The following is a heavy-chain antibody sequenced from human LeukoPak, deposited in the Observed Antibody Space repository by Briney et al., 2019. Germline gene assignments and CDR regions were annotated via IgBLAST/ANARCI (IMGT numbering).Heavy chain of an antibody. V-gene: IGHV3-21*01. CDR1: VFTFSSYS. CDR3: ARAAFDGYSSGWYFDY. Sequence: SGGSLRLSCAASVFTFSSYSMNWVRQAPGKGLEWVSSISSSSSYIYYADSVKGRFTISRDNAKNSLYLQMNSLRAEDTAVYYCARAAFDGYSSGWYFDYWGQGTLVTVSS. D-gene: IGHD6-19*01. CDR2: ISSSSSYI. J-gene: IGHJ4*02.